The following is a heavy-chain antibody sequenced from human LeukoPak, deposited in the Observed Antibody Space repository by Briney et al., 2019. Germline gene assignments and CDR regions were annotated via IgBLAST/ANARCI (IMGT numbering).Heavy chain of an antibody. CDR3: ARGSLYCSSTSCFSYYFDY. Sequence: GGSLRLSCAASGFTFSSYGMHWVRQAPGKGLEWVAFIRYDGSNKYYADSVKGRFTISRDNAKNSLYLQMNSLRAEDTAVYYCARGSLYCSSTSCFSYYFDYWGQGTLVTVSS. D-gene: IGHD2-2*01. V-gene: IGHV3-30*02. J-gene: IGHJ4*02. CDR1: GFTFSSYG. CDR2: IRYDGSNK.